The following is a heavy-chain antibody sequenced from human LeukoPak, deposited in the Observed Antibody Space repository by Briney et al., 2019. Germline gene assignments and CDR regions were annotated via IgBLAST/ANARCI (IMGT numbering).Heavy chain of an antibody. CDR1: GGTFSSYA. Sequence: GASVKVSCKASGGTFSSYAISWVRQAPGQGLEWMGWISAYNGNTNYAQKLQGRVTMTTDTSTSTAYMELRSLRSDDTAVYYCARVYGSGSSPLGGWFDPWGQGTLVTVSS. J-gene: IGHJ5*02. CDR2: ISAYNGNT. CDR3: ARVYGSGSSPLGGWFDP. D-gene: IGHD3-10*01. V-gene: IGHV1-18*01.